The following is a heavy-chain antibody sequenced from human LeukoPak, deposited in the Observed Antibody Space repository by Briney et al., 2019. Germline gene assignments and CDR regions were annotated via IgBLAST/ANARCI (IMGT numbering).Heavy chain of an antibody. Sequence: SVKVSCKASGYTFTSYAMNWVRQAPGQGLEWMGWINTNTGNPTYAQGFTGRFVFSLDASVSTAYLQISSLKAEDTAVYYCARDGAAMVRYYGMDVWGQGTTVTVSS. CDR1: GYTFTSYA. D-gene: IGHD3-10*01. V-gene: IGHV7-4-1*02. J-gene: IGHJ6*02. CDR3: ARDGAAMVRYYGMDV. CDR2: INTNTGNP.